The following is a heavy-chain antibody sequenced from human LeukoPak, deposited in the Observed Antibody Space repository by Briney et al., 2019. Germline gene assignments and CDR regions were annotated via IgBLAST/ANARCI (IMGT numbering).Heavy chain of an antibody. CDR3: ARVGRDIGYCSSTSCYNWFDP. V-gene: IGHV4-59*01. CDR2: IYYSGST. J-gene: IGHJ5*02. D-gene: IGHD2-2*01. Sequence: PSETLSLTCTVSGGSISSYYWSWIRQPPGKGLEWIGYIYYSGSTNYNPSLKSRVTLSVDTSKNQFSLKLSSVTAADTAVYYCARVGRDIGYCSSTSCYNWFDPWGQGTLVTVSS. CDR1: GGSISSYY.